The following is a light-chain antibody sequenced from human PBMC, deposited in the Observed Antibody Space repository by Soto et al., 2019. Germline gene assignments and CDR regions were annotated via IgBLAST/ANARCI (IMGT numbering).Light chain of an antibody. CDR1: QTISSW. CDR3: QHYNSHSEA. V-gene: IGKV1-5*03. CDR2: KAS. Sequence: DIQMTQSPATLSGSVGDRVTITFRASQTISSWLAWYQQKPGKAPKLLIYKASTLKSGVPSRFSGSGSGTEFTLTISSLQPDDFATYYCQHYNSHSEAFGQRTKVDIK. J-gene: IGKJ1*01.